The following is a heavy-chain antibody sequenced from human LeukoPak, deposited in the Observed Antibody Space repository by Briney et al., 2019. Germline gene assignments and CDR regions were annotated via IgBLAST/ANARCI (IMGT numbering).Heavy chain of an antibody. J-gene: IGHJ4*02. V-gene: IGHV4-4*07. CDR3: ARGPYDYGDYVSAGPDY. CDR2: IYTSGST. CDR1: GGSISSYY. D-gene: IGHD4-17*01. Sequence: SETLSLTCTVSGGSISSYYWSWIRQPAGKGLGWIGRIYTSGSTNYNPSLKSRVTMSVDTSKNQFSLKVNPVTAADTAVYYCARGPYDYGDYVSAGPDYWGQGTLVTVSS.